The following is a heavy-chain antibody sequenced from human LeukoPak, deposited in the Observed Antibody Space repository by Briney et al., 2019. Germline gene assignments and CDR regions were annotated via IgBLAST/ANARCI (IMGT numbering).Heavy chain of an antibody. CDR3: ARHSICFDP. CDR1: GGSISSSSYY. J-gene: IGHJ5*02. Sequence: SETLSLTCTVSGGSISSSSYYWGWIRQPPGKGLEWIGSISYSGSTNYNPSLKSRVTISVDTSKNQFSLKLTSVTAADTAVYYCARHSICFDPWGQGTLVTVSS. V-gene: IGHV4-39*01. CDR2: ISYSGST.